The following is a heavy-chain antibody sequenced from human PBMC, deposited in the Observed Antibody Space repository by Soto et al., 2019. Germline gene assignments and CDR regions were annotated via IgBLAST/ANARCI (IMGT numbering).Heavy chain of an antibody. J-gene: IGHJ4*02. Sequence: QVQLVQSGAEVKKPGSSVKVSCKASGGTFSSNAISCVRQAPERGHEWMGGIIPIFGTANYAQKFQGRVTITADESTSTAYMELSSLRSEDTAVYYCARDPGSGWYFGAGWGQGTLVTVSS. V-gene: IGHV1-69*12. CDR1: GGTFSSNA. D-gene: IGHD6-19*01. CDR2: IIPIFGTA. CDR3: ARDPGSGWYFGAG.